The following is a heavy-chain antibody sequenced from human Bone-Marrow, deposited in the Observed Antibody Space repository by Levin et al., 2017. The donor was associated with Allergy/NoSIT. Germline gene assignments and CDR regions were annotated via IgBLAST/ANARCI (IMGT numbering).Heavy chain of an antibody. V-gene: IGHV4-59*01. CDR3: ARGAIYYYDSSGFLSPRNWCGP. J-gene: IGHJ5*02. D-gene: IGHD3-22*01. Sequence: SSETLSLNCNVSGGSINSYYWSWIRQPPGKGLEWIGHVYYNGNTNYSSSLKSRVTISVDTSKNQFSLRLTSVTAADTAVYYCARGAIYYYDSSGFLSPRNWCGPWGQGTLVTVSS. CDR1: GGSINSYY. CDR2: VYYNGNT.